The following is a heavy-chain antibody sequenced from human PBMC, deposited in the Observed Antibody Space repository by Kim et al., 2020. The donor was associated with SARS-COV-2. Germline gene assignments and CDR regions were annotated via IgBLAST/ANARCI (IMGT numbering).Heavy chain of an antibody. J-gene: IGHJ4*02. CDR3: ATTYSSGWYYPGL. Sequence: YAQKFQGRVTMTEDTSTDTAYMELSSLRSEDTAVYYCATTYSSGWYYPGLWGQGTLVTVSS. V-gene: IGHV1-24*01. D-gene: IGHD6-19*01.